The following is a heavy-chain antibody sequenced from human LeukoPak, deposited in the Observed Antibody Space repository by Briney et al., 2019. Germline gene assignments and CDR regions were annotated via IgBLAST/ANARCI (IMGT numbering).Heavy chain of an antibody. V-gene: IGHV3-30*04. CDR1: GFIFSSYS. CDR2: ITDDGRKT. J-gene: IGHJ3*01. D-gene: IGHD6-25*01. Sequence: TGRSLRLSCAAPGFIFSSYSMDWVRQAPGKGLEWVACITDDGRKTYHADSVKGRFTISRDDSKNTIYLQMSSLTPEDTAVYYCARNEAAWGQGTMVTVSS. CDR3: ARNEAA.